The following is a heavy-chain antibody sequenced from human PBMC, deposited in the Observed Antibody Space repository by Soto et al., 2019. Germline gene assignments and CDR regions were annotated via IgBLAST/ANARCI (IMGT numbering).Heavy chain of an antibody. V-gene: IGHV3-53*05. CDR1: GITVSTNY. Sequence: EVQLVETGGGLIQPGGSLRLSCAASGITVSTNYMSWVRQAPGKGLEWVSVIYSDGKTFYADSVKGRFTISRDNSQNTVSLQMSSLRSEDTAVYHCARAYQLTYYFDDWGPGTPVTVSS. D-gene: IGHD3-9*01. CDR2: IYSDGKT. CDR3: ARAYQLTYYFDD. J-gene: IGHJ4*02.